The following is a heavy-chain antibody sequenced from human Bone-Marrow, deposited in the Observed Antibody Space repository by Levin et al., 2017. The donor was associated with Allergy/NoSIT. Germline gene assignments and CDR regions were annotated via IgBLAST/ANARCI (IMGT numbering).Heavy chain of an antibody. CDR2: IGVGGDS. CDR1: GFTFSSSE. J-gene: IGHJ2*01. CDR3: SCEGPSSAWNNGYFDL. D-gene: IGHD1/OR15-1a*01. Sequence: GGSLRLSCAASGFTFSSSEMHWVRQGAGKGLEWVSAIGVGGDSYYLGSVKGRFTISRENAESPFYLQMNSLTAEDTAVYYCSCEGPSSAWNNGYFDLWGRGTLVTVSS. V-gene: IGHV3-13*01.